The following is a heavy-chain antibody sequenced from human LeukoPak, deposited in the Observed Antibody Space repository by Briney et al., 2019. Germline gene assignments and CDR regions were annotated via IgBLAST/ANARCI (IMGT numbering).Heavy chain of an antibody. J-gene: IGHJ4*02. CDR1: GGSFSGYY. CDR2: INHSGST. CDR3: ASTMGNSSGWYYFDY. Sequence: SETLSLTCTVSGGSFSGYYWSWIRQPPGKGLEWIGEINHSGSTNYNPSLKSRVTISVDTSKNQFSLKLSSVTAADTAVYYCASTMGNSSGWYYFDYWGQGTLVTVSS. D-gene: IGHD6-19*01. V-gene: IGHV4-34*01.